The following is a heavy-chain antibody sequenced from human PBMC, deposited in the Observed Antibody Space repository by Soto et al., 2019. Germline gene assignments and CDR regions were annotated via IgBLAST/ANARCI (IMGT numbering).Heavy chain of an antibody. CDR1: GYTFTSYG. CDR3: ARAEPNYYGSGRPFDY. Sequence: SCKASGYTFTSYGISWVRQAPGQGLEWMGWISAYNGNTNYAQKLQGRVTMTTDTSTSTAYMELRSLRSDDTAVYYCARAEPNYYGSGRPFDYWGQGTLVTVSS. V-gene: IGHV1-18*01. J-gene: IGHJ4*02. CDR2: ISAYNGNT. D-gene: IGHD3-10*01.